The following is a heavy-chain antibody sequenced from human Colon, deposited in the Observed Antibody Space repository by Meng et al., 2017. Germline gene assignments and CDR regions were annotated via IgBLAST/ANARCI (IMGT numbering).Heavy chain of an antibody. CDR1: GFTFSSYW. Sequence: GESLKISCAASGFTFSSYWMTWVRQAPGKGPEWVANIKQDTSEKYYVDSVKGRFTVSRDNAKNSLYLQMNSLRVEDTAVYYCARSLKGADYFDYWGQGTLVTVSS. J-gene: IGHJ4*02. D-gene: IGHD3-16*01. V-gene: IGHV3-7*01. CDR3: ARSLKGADYFDY. CDR2: IKQDTSEK.